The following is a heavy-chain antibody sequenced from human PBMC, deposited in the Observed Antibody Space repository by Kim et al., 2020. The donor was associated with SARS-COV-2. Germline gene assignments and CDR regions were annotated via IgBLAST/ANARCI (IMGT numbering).Heavy chain of an antibody. CDR2: IIPILGIA. Sequence: SVKVSCKASGGTFSSYAISWVRQAPGQGLEWMGRIIPILGIANYAQKFQGRVTITADKSTSTAYMELSSLRSEDTAVYYCARQGYCSSTSCYTHFDYWGQGTLVTVSS. CDR1: GGTFSSYA. D-gene: IGHD2-2*02. J-gene: IGHJ4*02. CDR3: ARQGYCSSTSCYTHFDY. V-gene: IGHV1-69*04.